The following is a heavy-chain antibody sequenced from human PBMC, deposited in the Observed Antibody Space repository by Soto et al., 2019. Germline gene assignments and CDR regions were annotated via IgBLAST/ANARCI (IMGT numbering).Heavy chain of an antibody. V-gene: IGHV3-23*01. CDR2: ISVSGDRT. CDR3: GKPWVPSITDRHPRLDY. D-gene: IGHD6-6*01. J-gene: IGHJ4*02. CDR1: EFPFSTYA. Sequence: GGSLRLSCAASEFPFSTYAMTWVRQSPGRGLQWVATISVSGDRTYYADSVKGRFTISRDNSRNTLYLQMIHLRAEDTALYYSGKPWVPSITDRHPRLDYWGRGTXVTVSS.